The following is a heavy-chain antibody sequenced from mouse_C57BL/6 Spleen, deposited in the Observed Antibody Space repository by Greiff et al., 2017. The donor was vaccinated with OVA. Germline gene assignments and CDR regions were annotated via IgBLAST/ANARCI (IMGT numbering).Heavy chain of an antibody. D-gene: IGHD2-5*01. CDR1: GYAFSSSW. J-gene: IGHJ4*01. CDR2: IYPGDGDT. V-gene: IGHV1-82*01. CDR3: ARYSNPYAMDD. Sequence: QVQLKASGPELVKPGASVKISCKASGYAFSSSWMTWVKQRPGKGLEWIGRIYPGDGDTNYNGKFKGKATLTADKSSSTAYMQLSSLTSEDAAVYFCARYSNPYAMDDWGQGISVTASS.